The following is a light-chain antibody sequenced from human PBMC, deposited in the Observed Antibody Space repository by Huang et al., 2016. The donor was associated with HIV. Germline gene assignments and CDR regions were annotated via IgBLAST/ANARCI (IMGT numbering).Light chain of an antibody. CDR2: DTS. J-gene: IGKJ4*01. V-gene: IGKV3-11*01. CDR3: QQRTRWPLT. CDR1: QSVGSY. Sequence: EIVLTQSPATVSLSPGERATLSCRASQSVGSYLAWYQQRPGQAPQLLIYDTSNRATGIPARFSGSGSGTDFTLTISSLEPEDFAVYYCQQRTRWPLTFGGGTKVEI.